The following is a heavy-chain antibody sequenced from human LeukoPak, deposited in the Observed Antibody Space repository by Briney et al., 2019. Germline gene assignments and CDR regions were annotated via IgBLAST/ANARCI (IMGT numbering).Heavy chain of an antibody. CDR3: ARGLAAALGYFDY. CDR1: GYTFTGYY. J-gene: IGHJ4*02. D-gene: IGHD2-15*01. CDR2: INPNSGGT. V-gene: IGHV1-2*02. Sequence: ASVKVSRKVFGYTFTGYYMHWVRQAPGQGPEWMGCINPNSGGTNYAQKFQGRVTMTRDTSISTVYMELSRLRSDDTAVFYCARGLAAALGYFDYWGQGTLVTVSS.